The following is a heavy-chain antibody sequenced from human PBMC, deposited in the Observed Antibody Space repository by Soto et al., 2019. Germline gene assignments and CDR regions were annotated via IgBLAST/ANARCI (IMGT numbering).Heavy chain of an antibody. J-gene: IGHJ4*02. V-gene: IGHV3-21*01. D-gene: IGHD6-13*01. CDR1: GFTFSSYS. CDR2: ISSSSSYI. CDR3: AREVGKQQLVRFDY. Sequence: LRLSCAAPGFTFSSYSMNWARQAPGKGLEWVSSISSSSSYIYYADSVKGRFTISRDNAKNSLYLQMNSLRAEDTAVYYCAREVGKQQLVRFDYWGQGTLVTVSS.